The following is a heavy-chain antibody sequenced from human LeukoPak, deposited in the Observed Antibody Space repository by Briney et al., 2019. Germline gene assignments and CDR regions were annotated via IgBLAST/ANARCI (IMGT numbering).Heavy chain of an antibody. D-gene: IGHD6-13*01. CDR3: ARDPGIAAAGTILFYYYYYMDV. V-gene: IGHV1-8*01. CDR1: GYTFSDHD. Sequence: ASVKVSCKASGYTFSDHDVNWVRQAPGQGLEWMGWMNPNTGNTGYAQNLQGRVTMTRTNSITTAYMELSSLTSDDTAVYYCARDPGIAAAGTILFYYYYYMDVWGKGTTVTISS. CDR2: MNPNTGNT. J-gene: IGHJ6*03.